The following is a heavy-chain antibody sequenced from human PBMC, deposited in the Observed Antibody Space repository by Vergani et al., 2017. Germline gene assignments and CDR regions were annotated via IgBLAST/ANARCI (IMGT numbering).Heavy chain of an antibody. CDR1: GGSFFNSRYY. Sequence: QLQLQESGPGLVKPSGTLSLTCSVTGGSFFNSRYYWGWIRQPPGKGLEWIGSMDYNGHYYYTPSLRRRVAISIDTSKMQFSLKLYSLTAADTAIYYCARHVTQDYYHDSDYFVYWGLGSHVAV. D-gene: IGHD3-22*01. J-gene: IGHJ4*02. CDR2: MDYNGHY. V-gene: IGHV4-39*01. CDR3: ARHVTQDYYHDSDYFVY.